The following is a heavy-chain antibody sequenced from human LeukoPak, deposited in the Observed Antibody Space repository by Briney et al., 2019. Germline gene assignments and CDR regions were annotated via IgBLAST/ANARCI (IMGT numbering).Heavy chain of an antibody. Sequence: GRSLRLSCAASGFTFSSYGMHWVRQAPGKGLEWVAVISYDGSNKYYADSVKGRFTISRDNSKNTLYLQMNGLRAEDTAVYYCAKDSGELLWSGTREAYYYYGMDVWGQGTTVTVSS. CDR1: GFTFSSYG. J-gene: IGHJ6*02. CDR2: ISYDGSNK. V-gene: IGHV3-30*18. CDR3: AKDSGELLWSGTREAYYYYGMDV. D-gene: IGHD3-3*01.